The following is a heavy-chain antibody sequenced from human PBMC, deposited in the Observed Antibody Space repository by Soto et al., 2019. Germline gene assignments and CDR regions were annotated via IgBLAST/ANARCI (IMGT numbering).Heavy chain of an antibody. D-gene: IGHD6-13*01. V-gene: IGHV3-23*01. Sequence: EVQLLESGGGLVQPGASLRLSCAASGLTFSSYAMSWVRQAPGKGLEWVSAISGSGGSTYYADSVKGRFTISRDNSKNTLYLQMNSLRSEDTAVYYCARQELAPLSYYYYGMDVWGQGTTVTVSS. J-gene: IGHJ6*02. CDR1: GLTFSSYA. CDR2: ISGSGGST. CDR3: ARQELAPLSYYYYGMDV.